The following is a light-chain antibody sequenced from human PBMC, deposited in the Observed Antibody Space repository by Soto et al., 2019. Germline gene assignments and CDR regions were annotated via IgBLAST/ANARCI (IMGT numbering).Light chain of an antibody. CDR2: AAS. Sequence: DIQMTQSPSSLSTSVGDRVTISCRASQSISSFLNWFQQKPGKAPKLLIYAASSLQSGVPSRFSGSGSGTNFTLTIDSLQPEDFATYYCQQSYSIWWKFGQGTKV. J-gene: IGKJ1*01. V-gene: IGKV1-39*01. CDR1: QSISSF. CDR3: QQSYSIWWK.